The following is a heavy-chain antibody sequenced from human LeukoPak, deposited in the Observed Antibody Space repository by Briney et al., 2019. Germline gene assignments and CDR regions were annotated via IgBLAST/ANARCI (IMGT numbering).Heavy chain of an antibody. V-gene: IGHV1-2*02. Sequence: GASVKVSCKASGYTFTGYYMHWVRQAPGQGLEWMGWINPDSGGTNYAQKFQGRVTMTRDTSISTAYMELSRLRSDDTAFYYCVRDSSSNVFDIWGQGTMVTVSA. D-gene: IGHD2-2*01. CDR3: VRDSSSNVFDI. J-gene: IGHJ3*02. CDR1: GYTFTGYY. CDR2: INPDSGGT.